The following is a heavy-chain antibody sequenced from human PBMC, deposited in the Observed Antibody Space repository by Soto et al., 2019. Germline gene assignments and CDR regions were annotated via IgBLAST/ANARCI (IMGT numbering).Heavy chain of an antibody. CDR1: GYTFTTYG. Sequence: ASVKVSCKPSGYTFTTYGITWVRQAPGQGLEWMGWISIYSGNTNYAQKLQGRVTMTTDTSTSTAYMELRSLRSDDTAVYYCANSLAPVAAAGTRSPFDPWGQGTLVTVSS. CDR3: ANSLAPVAAAGTRSPFDP. J-gene: IGHJ5*02. D-gene: IGHD6-13*01. V-gene: IGHV1-18*01. CDR2: ISIYSGNT.